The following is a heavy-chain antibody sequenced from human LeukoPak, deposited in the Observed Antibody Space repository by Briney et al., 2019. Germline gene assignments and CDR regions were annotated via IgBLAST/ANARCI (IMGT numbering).Heavy chain of an antibody. D-gene: IGHD6-13*01. J-gene: IGHJ4*02. Sequence: GGSLRLSCAASGFTFSSYSMNWVRQAPGKGLEWVSSISSSSSYIYYADSVKGRFTISRDNAKNSLYLQMNSLRAEDTAVYYCARGDIAAAADFWGQGTLVTVSS. CDR1: GFTFSSYS. CDR3: ARGDIAAAADF. V-gene: IGHV3-21*01. CDR2: ISSSSSYI.